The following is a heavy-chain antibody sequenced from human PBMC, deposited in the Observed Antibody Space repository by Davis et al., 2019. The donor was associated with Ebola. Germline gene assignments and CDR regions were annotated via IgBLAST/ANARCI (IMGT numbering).Heavy chain of an antibody. CDR1: GYTFNSYY. V-gene: IGHV1-46*02. CDR3: ARGRGHYEYIGGDY. D-gene: IGHD3-22*01. J-gene: IGHJ4*02. Sequence: ASVKVSCKASGYTFNSYYIHWVRQAPGQGLEWMGIINPSGGSTTYAQKFQGRVTMTRDTSTRTVYMELSSLRSEATAVYYCARGRGHYEYIGGDYWGQGTLVTVSS. CDR2: INPSGGST.